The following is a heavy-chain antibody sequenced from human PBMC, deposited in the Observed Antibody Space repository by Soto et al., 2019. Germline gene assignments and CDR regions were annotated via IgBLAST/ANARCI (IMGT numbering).Heavy chain of an antibody. CDR2: ISYDGSNK. V-gene: IGHV3-30*18. CDR1: GFTFSSYG. Sequence: PGXSLRLSCAASGFTFSSYGIHWVHQAPGKGLEWVAVISYDGSNKYYADSVKGRFTISRDNSKNTLYLQMNSLRAEDTAVYYCAKDLNIVATPGQADYWGQGTLVTVSS. J-gene: IGHJ4*02. CDR3: AKDLNIVATPGQADY. D-gene: IGHD5-12*01.